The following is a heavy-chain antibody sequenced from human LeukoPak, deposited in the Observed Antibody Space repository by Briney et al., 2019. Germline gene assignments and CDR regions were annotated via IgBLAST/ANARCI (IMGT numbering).Heavy chain of an antibody. D-gene: IGHD3-10*01. CDR2: ISGSTGST. J-gene: IGHJ4*02. CDR3: AKDNQALLGGELLWFGELNLDFDY. V-gene: IGHV3-23*01. CDR1: GFIFSTYA. Sequence: GGSLRLSCAASGFIFSTYAMSWVRQAPGKGLEWVSTISGSTGSTYYADSVKGRFTISRDNPRNTLYLQMNSLRVEDTAVYYCAKDNQALLGGELLWFGELNLDFDYWGQGTLVTVSS.